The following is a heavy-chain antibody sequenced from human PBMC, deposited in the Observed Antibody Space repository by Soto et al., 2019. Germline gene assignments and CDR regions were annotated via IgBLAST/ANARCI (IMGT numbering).Heavy chain of an antibody. CDR3: VRDFQGSKYFDN. V-gene: IGHV3-33*01. Sequence: QVHLVESGGRVVQPGRSLRLSCAASGFSFGVYGMHWVRQAPGKGLEWIAVIGHVSNSIKYADSVRGRFTISRDNSRYTLYLQMDSLRVEDTAVYYCVRDFQGSKYFDNWGQGALVTVSS. J-gene: IGHJ4*02. CDR2: IGHVSNSI. CDR1: GFSFGVYG. D-gene: IGHD6-13*01.